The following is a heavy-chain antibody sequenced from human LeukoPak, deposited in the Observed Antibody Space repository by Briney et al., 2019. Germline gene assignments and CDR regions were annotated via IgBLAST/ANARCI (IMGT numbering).Heavy chain of an antibody. J-gene: IGHJ5*02. V-gene: IGHV4-39*07. CDR1: GGSIRSSSYY. CDR2: IYYSGST. D-gene: IGHD3-10*01. CDR3: ATATMVRGVYWFDP. Sequence: SQTLSLTRTVSGGSIRSSSYYWGWIRQPPGKGLEWIGRIYYSGSTYYNPSLESRVNISVDTAKNQLSLKLSAVTAADTAVHFCATATMVRGVYWFDPWGQGTLVTVSS.